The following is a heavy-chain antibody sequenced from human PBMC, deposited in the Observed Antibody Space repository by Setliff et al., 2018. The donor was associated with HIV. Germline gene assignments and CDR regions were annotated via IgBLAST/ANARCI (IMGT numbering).Heavy chain of an antibody. CDR3: ARHRYSSSINWFDP. D-gene: IGHD6-13*01. V-gene: IGHV4-39*01. Sequence: SETLSLTCNVSGFSFRNSFYNWGWIRQPPGKGLEWIGTIYYSGTTYYNPSLKSRVTMSIDTSQNQLSLKLTSVTATDTAVYYCARHRYSSSINWFDPWGQGTLVTVSS. J-gene: IGHJ5*02. CDR2: IYYSGTT. CDR1: GFSFRNSFYN.